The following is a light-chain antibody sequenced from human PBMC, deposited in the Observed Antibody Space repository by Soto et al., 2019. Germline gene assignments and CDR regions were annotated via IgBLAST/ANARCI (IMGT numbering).Light chain of an antibody. J-gene: IGKJ2*01. CDR1: QSVSSN. CDR3: QQYNNWPPYT. Sequence: EIVMTQSPATLSVPPGERATLSCRASQSVSSNLAWYQQKPGQAPRLLIYGASTRATGIPARSSGSGSGTEFTLTISSLQSEDFAVYYCQQYNNWPPYTFGQGTKLEIK. CDR2: GAS. V-gene: IGKV3-15*01.